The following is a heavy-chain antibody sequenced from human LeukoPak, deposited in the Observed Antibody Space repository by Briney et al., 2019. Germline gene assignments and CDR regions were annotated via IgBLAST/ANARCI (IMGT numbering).Heavy chain of an antibody. V-gene: IGHV3-13*01. CDR2: IGTAGDT. CDR3: ARAPGSSWYSGYYYYMDV. Sequence: GGSLRLSCAASGFTFSSYDMHWFRQATGKGLEWFSAIGTAGDTYYPGSVKGRFTISRENAKNSLYLQMNSLRAGDTAVYYCARAPGSSWYSGYYYYMDVWGKGTTVTVSS. CDR1: GFTFSSYD. D-gene: IGHD6-13*01. J-gene: IGHJ6*03.